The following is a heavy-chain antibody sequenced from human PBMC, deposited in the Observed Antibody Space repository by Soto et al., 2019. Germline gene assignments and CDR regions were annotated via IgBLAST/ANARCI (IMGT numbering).Heavy chain of an antibody. CDR2: ISSDGHHQ. CDR1: GFSFNDYA. CDR3: SRGTYYPQSSGLHADY. V-gene: IGHV3-30*03. Sequence: PGESLKISCATSGFSFNDYAMYWVRQAPGQGLEWVAIISSDGHHQFYLDNLRGRFTVSRDNSKNTLYLQMNSLRPEDTAVYYCSRGTYYPQSSGLHADYWGPGTVVTASS. D-gene: IGHD3-22*01. J-gene: IGHJ4*02.